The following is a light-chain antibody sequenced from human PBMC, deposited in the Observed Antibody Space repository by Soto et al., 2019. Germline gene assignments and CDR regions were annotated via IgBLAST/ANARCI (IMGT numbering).Light chain of an antibody. CDR2: WAS. J-gene: IGKJ1*01. Sequence: DIVMTQSPDSLSVSLGERATINCKSSQRVFYSSNNENYLAWYQQKPGLPPKLLIYWASKREAGVADRFSGSGSGTDFTLTISSLQTEDVAVYYCQQDDTTPWTFGQGTKVESK. V-gene: IGKV4-1*01. CDR3: QQDDTTPWT. CDR1: QRVFYSSNNENY.